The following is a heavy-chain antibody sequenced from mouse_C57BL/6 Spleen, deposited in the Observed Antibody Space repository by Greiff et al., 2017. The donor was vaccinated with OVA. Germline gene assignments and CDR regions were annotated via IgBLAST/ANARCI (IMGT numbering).Heavy chain of an antibody. V-gene: IGHV12-3*01. CDR3: AGDYDGYWYFDV. CDR2: IPHSGET. Sequence: VQLQQSGPGLVKPSQSLFLTCSTTGFPITSGYYWIWIRQSPGKPLEWMGYIPHSGETFYNPSLQSPISITRETSKNQFFLQLNSVTTEDTAMYYCAGDYDGYWYFDVWGTGTTVTVSS. CDR1: GFPITSGYY. J-gene: IGHJ1*03. D-gene: IGHD2-3*01.